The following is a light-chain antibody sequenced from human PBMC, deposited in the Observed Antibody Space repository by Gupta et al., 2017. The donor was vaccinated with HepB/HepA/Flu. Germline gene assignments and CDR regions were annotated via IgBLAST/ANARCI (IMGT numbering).Light chain of an antibody. CDR1: SSNIGNNY. J-gene: IGLJ1*01. CDR2: DNN. CDR3: GTWDNSLSAFV. V-gene: IGLV1-51*01. Sequence: QPVFTQHPSVSAAPGQKFPLSCLGSSSNIGNNYVSWYQQLPGTAPERLIYDNNKRPSGIPDRFSGSKSGASATLDIGGRQTGDEADYYCGTWDNSLSAFVFGTGTKVTVL.